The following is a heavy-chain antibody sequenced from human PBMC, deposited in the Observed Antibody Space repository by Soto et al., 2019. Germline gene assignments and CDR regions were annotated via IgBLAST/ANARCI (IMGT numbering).Heavy chain of an antibody. D-gene: IGHD1-1*01. V-gene: IGHV3-33*01. Sequence: SGGGVVQPGGSLRLSCVASGSIFSGYGMHWVRQAPGKGLEGVAVIWYDGSNKYYSDYVKGRFTISRDNSKNMIYLQMDSLRAEDTAVYYCERDGIGRTVFRGFCDYWGQGTLVTVSS. CDR3: ERDGIGRTVFRGFCDY. CDR2: IWYDGSNK. J-gene: IGHJ4*02. CDR1: GSIFSGYG.